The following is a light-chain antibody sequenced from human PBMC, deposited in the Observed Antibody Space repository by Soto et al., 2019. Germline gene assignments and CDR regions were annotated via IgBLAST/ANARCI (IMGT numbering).Light chain of an antibody. Sequence: QSALTQPASVSGSPGQSITISCTGSGSDIGAYNYVSWYQQHPGRAPKLLIHGVTRRPSGVSSRFSASKSAYTASLTISGLQAGDEANYFCSSFTTSYFYVFGPGTKVTVL. CDR3: SSFTTSYFYV. V-gene: IGLV2-14*01. CDR2: GVT. CDR1: GSDIGAYNY. J-gene: IGLJ1*01.